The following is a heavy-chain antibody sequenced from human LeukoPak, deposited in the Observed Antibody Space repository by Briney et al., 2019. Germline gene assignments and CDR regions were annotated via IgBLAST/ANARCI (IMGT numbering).Heavy chain of an antibody. CDR1: GFTFSSYA. CDR3: AKDQCSSTSCYTRDPSYYMDV. J-gene: IGHJ6*03. CDR2: ISDSGGGT. Sequence: GGSLRLSCAASGFTFSSYAMSWVRQAPGKGLEWVSGISDSGGGTSYADSVKGRFTISRVNSKNTLHLQMNSLRAEDTAVYYCAKDQCSSTSCYTRDPSYYMDVWGKGTTVTVSS. V-gene: IGHV3-23*01. D-gene: IGHD2-2*02.